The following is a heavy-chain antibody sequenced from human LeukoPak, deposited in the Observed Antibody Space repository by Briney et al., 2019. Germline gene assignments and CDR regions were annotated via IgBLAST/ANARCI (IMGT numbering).Heavy chain of an antibody. CDR1: GGSINSDLYH. CDR2: IYTNGCT. V-gene: IGHV4-61*02. D-gene: IGHD6-19*01. CDR3: ARGSGWNPFDP. Sequence: PSETLSLTCTISGGSINSDLYHWAWIRQPPGKRLEWIGRIYTNGCTDYNPSLKSRVTISIDTSKNQFPLKLSSVTAADTAFYYWARGSGWNPFDPWGQGTLVTVSS. J-gene: IGHJ5*02.